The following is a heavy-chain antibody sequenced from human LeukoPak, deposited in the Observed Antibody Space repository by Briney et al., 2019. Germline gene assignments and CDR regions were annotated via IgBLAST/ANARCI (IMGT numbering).Heavy chain of an antibody. CDR3: ARVTGDSSGYYYFDY. CDR2: IYYSGST. V-gene: IGHV4-30-4*08. J-gene: IGHJ4*02. Sequence: PSETLSLTCTVSGGSISSGDYYWRWIRQPPGKGLEWIGYIYYSGSTYYNPSLKSRVTISVDTSKNQFSLKLSSVTAADTAVYYCARVTGDSSGYYYFDYWGQGTLVTVSS. CDR1: GGSISSGDYY. D-gene: IGHD3-22*01.